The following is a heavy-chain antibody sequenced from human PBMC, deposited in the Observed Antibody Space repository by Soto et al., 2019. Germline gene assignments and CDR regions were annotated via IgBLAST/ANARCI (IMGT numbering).Heavy chain of an antibody. J-gene: IGHJ4*02. CDR2: ISGSSSTI. CDR1: SITFSSYS. Sequence: EIQLVESGGGLVQPGGSLRLSCAASSITFSSYSMNWVRQAPGKGLEWVSYISGSSSTIHYADSLKGRFTISRDNARKSLYLQMNSLRDEDTAVYSCARDFGGRFDYWGQGTLVSVSS. CDR3: ARDFGGRFDY. D-gene: IGHD1-26*01. V-gene: IGHV3-48*02.